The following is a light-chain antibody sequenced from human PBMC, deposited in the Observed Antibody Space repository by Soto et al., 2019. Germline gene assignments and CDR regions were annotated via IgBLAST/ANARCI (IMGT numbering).Light chain of an antibody. Sequence: RATHSPSSLSAFVADTVTMTRLKAPPIIVYLISYQQKPGNGPKVLNYDASDLEKGVPSRCSGSGSGTGFTFTISSLQHEDFLTYYCHQYESVALTFGQGTRLEIK. J-gene: IGKJ5*01. CDR1: PPIIVY. CDR2: DAS. CDR3: HQYESVALT. V-gene: IGKV1-33*01.